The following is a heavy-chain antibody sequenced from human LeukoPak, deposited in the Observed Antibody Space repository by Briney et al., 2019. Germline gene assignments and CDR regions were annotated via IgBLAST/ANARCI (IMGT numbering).Heavy chain of an antibody. D-gene: IGHD3-3*01. Sequence: PSETLSLTCTVSGGSISSYYWSWIRQPPGKGLEWIGYIYYSGSTYYNPSLKSRVTISVDTSKNQFSLKLSSVTAADTAVYYCARGITIFGVVTLNWFDPWGQGTLVTVSS. J-gene: IGHJ5*02. CDR3: ARGITIFGVVTLNWFDP. CDR1: GGSISSYY. CDR2: IYYSGST. V-gene: IGHV4-59*06.